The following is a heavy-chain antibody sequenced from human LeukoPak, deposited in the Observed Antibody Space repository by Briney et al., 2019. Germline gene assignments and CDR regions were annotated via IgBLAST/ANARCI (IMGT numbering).Heavy chain of an antibody. CDR2: IKQDGSEK. J-gene: IGHJ4*02. CDR3: ARDVDTAMVLTPYEY. CDR1: GFTFSTYS. V-gene: IGHV3-7*01. Sequence: GGSLRLSCAASGFTFSTYSMNWVRQAPGKGLEWVANIKQDGSEKYYVDSVKGRFTISRDNAKNSLYLQMNSLRAEDTAVYYCARDVDTAMVLTPYEYWGQGTLVTVSS. D-gene: IGHD5-18*01.